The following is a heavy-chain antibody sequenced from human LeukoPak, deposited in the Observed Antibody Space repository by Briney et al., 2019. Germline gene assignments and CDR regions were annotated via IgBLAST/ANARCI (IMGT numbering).Heavy chain of an antibody. J-gene: IGHJ4*02. D-gene: IGHD3-10*01. CDR1: GYSISSDYY. CDR2: IYHNGIT. V-gene: IGHV4-38-2*02. CDR3: ARVYGSGSLYFDY. Sequence: SETLSLTCTVSGYSISSDYYWGWIRQPPGKGLEWIGSIYHNGITYYNPSPKSRVTISVDTSKNQFPLKLTSVTAADTAVYYCARVYGSGSLYFDYWGQGTLVTVSS.